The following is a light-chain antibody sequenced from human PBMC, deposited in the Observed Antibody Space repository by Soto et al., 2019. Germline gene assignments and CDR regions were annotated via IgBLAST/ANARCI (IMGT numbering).Light chain of an antibody. CDR1: SSDVGGYNY. CDR2: EVS. CDR3: ISFTNTITRYA. J-gene: IGLJ1*01. V-gene: IGLV2-14*01. Sequence: QSALTQPASVSGSPGQSITISCTGTSSDVGGYNYVSWFQHHPGKAPKLIMYEVSYRPSGVSNRFSGSKSGDTASLTISGLQAEDEADYYCISFTNTITRYAFGTGTKLTVL.